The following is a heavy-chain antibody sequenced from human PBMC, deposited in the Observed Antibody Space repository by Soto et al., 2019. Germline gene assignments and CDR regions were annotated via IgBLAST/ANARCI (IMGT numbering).Heavy chain of an antibody. V-gene: IGHV3-74*01. CDR2: INSDGSSA. J-gene: IGHJ4*02. CDR3: ARDATVTTLDY. Sequence: GGSLRLSCAASGFTFSSYWMHWVRQAPGKGLVWVSRINSDGSSASYADSVKGRFTISRDNAKNTPYLQMNSLRAEDTAVYYCARDATVTTLDYWGQGTLVTVSS. D-gene: IGHD4-17*01. CDR1: GFTFSSYW.